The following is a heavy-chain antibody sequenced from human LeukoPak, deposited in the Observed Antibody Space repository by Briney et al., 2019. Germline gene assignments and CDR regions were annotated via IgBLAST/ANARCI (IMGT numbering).Heavy chain of an antibody. J-gene: IGHJ4*02. D-gene: IGHD1-26*01. CDR2: ISGSGGST. V-gene: IGHV3-23*01. CDR1: GFTFSCYA. Sequence: GGSLRLSCAASGFTFSCYAMGWVRQAPGKGLEGGSAISGSGGSTYYADSVKGRFTLSRDNSKNTLYLQMNSLRAEDTAVYYCAKRGVGSGSYPTYYFDYWGQGTLVTVSS. CDR3: AKRGVGSGSYPTYYFDY.